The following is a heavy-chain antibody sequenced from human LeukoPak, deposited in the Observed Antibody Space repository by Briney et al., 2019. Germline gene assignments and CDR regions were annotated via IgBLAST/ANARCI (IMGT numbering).Heavy chain of an antibody. CDR2: ISSSSSYI. Sequence: PGGSLRLSCAASGFTFSSYSMNWVRQAPGKGLEWVSSISSSSSYIYYADSVKGRFTISRDNARNSLYLQMNSLRAEDTAVYYCARDFYYDSSGYHGGMDYWGQGTLVTASS. CDR1: GFTFSSYS. J-gene: IGHJ4*02. V-gene: IGHV3-21*01. D-gene: IGHD3-22*01. CDR3: ARDFYYDSSGYHGGMDY.